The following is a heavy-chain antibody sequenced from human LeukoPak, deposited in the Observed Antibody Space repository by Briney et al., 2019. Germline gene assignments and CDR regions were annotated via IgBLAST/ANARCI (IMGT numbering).Heavy chain of an antibody. CDR3: ARHAQVVVAATLYFDY. D-gene: IGHD2-15*01. CDR2: IYYSGST. V-gene: IGHV4-59*08. CDR1: GGSISSYY. Sequence: PSETLSLTCTVSGGSISSYYWSWIRQPPGKGLEWIGYIYYSGSTNYNPSLKSRVTISVGTSKNQFSLKLSSVTAADTAVYYCARHAQVVVAATLYFDYWGQGTLVTVSS. J-gene: IGHJ4*02.